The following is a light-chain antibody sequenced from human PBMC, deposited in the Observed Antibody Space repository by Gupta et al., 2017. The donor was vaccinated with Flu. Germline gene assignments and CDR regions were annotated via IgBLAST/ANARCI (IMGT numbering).Light chain of an antibody. CDR1: QSLNGKF. CDR3: QYYTILPLT. CDR2: SAS. V-gene: IGKV3-20*01. Sequence: EFVLTQSPGTLSLSPGERATLSCRASQSLNGKFLSWYQQRYGQAPRLLIYSASSRATGVPDRFSGSGSGTDFTLTISRLEPEDFAVYYCQYYTILPLTFGGGTKVEIK. J-gene: IGKJ4*01.